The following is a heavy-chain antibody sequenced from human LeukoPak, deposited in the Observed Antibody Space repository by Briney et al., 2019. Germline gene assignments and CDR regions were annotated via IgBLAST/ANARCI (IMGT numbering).Heavy chain of an antibody. Sequence: SETLSLTCAVSGASFSDYWWTWIRQSPEKGLEWIGEINHSGSTNYNPSLESRVTISVDTSKNQFSLNMNSVTAADTAVYYCARARAVAGLVFDYWGQGTLVTVSS. J-gene: IGHJ4*02. CDR1: GASFSDYW. D-gene: IGHD6-19*01. CDR3: ARARAVAGLVFDY. CDR2: INHSGST. V-gene: IGHV4-34*01.